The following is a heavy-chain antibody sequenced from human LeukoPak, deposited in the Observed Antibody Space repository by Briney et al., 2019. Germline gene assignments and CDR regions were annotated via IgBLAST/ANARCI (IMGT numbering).Heavy chain of an antibody. J-gene: IGHJ4*02. CDR2: IIPIFGTA. D-gene: IGHD6-19*01. V-gene: IGHV1-69*13. CDR1: GGTFSSYA. Sequence: GASVKVSCKASGGTFSSYAISWVRQAPGQGLEWMGGIIPIFGTANYAQKFQGRVTITADESTSTAYTELSSLRSEDTAVYYCARGSSGWYRAYFDYGGQGTLVTVSS. CDR3: ARGSSGWYRAYFDY.